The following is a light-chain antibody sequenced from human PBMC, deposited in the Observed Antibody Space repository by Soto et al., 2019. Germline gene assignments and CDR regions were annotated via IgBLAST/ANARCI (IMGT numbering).Light chain of an antibody. V-gene: IGKV1-5*01. J-gene: IGKJ2*01. CDR1: QTVVNW. CDR2: DAS. Sequence: DIEMTQSPSTLSASVGDRVIITCRASQTVVNWLAWYQQKAGKAPKLIISDASKLESGVPPRFSGVGSGTEFTLTNSSLRPDESATYVCQQDNRDPYTFGRVTKLEI. CDR3: QQDNRDPYT.